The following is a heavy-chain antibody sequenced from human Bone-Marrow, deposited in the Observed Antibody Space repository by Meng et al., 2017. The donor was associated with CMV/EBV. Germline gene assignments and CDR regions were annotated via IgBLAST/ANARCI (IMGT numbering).Heavy chain of an antibody. D-gene: IGHD1-26*01. V-gene: IGHV3-48*03. CDR2: ISSSGSTI. CDR1: GFTFSSYE. Sequence: GGSLRLSCAASGFTFSSYEMNWVRQAPGKGLEWVSYISSSGSTIYYADSVKGRFTISRDNAKNSLYLQMNSLRAEDMAVYYCAREGGRFLVGAMGYWGQGTLVTVSS. J-gene: IGHJ4*02. CDR3: AREGGRFLVGAMGY.